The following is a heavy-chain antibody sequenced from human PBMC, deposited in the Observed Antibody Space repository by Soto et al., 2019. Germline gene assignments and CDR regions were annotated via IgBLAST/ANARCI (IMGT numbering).Heavy chain of an antibody. Sequence: EVQLLESGGGLVQPGGSLRLSCAASGFSFSNYAMTWVRQAPGKGLEWVSTISDNGGSTYYADSVKGRFTISRDNSKKTLYLQMNSLRAEDTAVYYCAKGLVPAAKTSLNDYWGQGNLVTVSS. V-gene: IGHV3-23*01. CDR3: AKGLVPAAKTSLNDY. D-gene: IGHD2-2*01. CDR1: GFSFSNYA. J-gene: IGHJ4*02. CDR2: ISDNGGST.